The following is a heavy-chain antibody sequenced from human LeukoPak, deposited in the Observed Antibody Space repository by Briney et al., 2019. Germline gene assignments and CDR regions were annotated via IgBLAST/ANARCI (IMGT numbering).Heavy chain of an antibody. Sequence: PSETLSLTCTVSGGSISSGGYYWSWMRQHPGKGLEWIGYIYYSGSTYYNPSLKSRVTISVDTSKNQFSLKLSSVTAADTAVYYCARRNRITMVRGVGFDIWGQGTMVTVSS. CDR1: GGSISSGGYY. V-gene: IGHV4-31*03. CDR3: ARRNRITMVRGVGFDI. CDR2: IYYSGST. J-gene: IGHJ3*02. D-gene: IGHD3-10*01.